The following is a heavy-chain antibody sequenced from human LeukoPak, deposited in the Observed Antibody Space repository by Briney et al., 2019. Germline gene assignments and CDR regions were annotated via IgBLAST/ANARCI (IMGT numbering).Heavy chain of an antibody. Sequence: PSQTLSLTCTVSGGSISSGGYYWSWLRQHPGKGLEWIGYIYYSGSTYYNPSLKSRVTISVDTSKNQFSLKLRPVTAADTAVYYCARGFGELLHHYGMDVWGQGTTVTVSS. CDR1: GGSISSGGYY. CDR2: IYYSGST. V-gene: IGHV4-31*03. CDR3: ARGFGELLHHYGMDV. D-gene: IGHD3-10*01. J-gene: IGHJ6*02.